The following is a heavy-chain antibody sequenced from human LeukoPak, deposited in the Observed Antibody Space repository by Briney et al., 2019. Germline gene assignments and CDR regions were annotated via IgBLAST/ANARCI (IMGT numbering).Heavy chain of an antibody. CDR2: ISGSGNSI. CDR3: AKGPYCSSSSCYTIGSFDF. CDR1: GFTFSSHA. V-gene: IGHV3-23*01. J-gene: IGHJ4*02. Sequence: GGSLRLSCAASGFTFSSHAMSWVRQAPGKGLEWVSAISGSGNSIYYADSVRGRFTISRDNSKNMVYLQMNSLRAEDTALYYCAKGPYCSSSSCYTIGSFDFWGQGTLVTVSS. D-gene: IGHD2-2*02.